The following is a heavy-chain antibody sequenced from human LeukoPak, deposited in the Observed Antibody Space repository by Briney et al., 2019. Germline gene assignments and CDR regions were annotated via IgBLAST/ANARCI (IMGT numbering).Heavy chain of an antibody. Sequence: ASVKVSCKASGYTFTSYYIHWVRQAPGQGPEWMGIINPSGASTSYAQKFQGRVTMTRDTSTSTVYMELSSLRFEDTAVYYCAKERFDSGKSLAPGPQDVWGQGTTVTVSS. CDR1: GYTFTSYY. D-gene: IGHD3-10*01. CDR2: INPSGAST. J-gene: IGHJ6*02. V-gene: IGHV1-46*01. CDR3: AKERFDSGKSLAPGPQDV.